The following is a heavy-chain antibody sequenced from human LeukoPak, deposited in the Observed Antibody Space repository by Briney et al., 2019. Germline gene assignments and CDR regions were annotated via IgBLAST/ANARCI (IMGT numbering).Heavy chain of an antibody. CDR1: GGSFSGYY. D-gene: IGHD3-16*01. CDR2: IYYSGST. V-gene: IGHV4-59*01. J-gene: IGHJ4*02. CDR3: ARELGGLPDY. Sequence: PSETLSLTCTVYGGSFSGYYWNWIRQPPGKGLEWIGYIYYSGSTNYNPSLKSRVTISVDTSKNQFSLKLSSVTAADTAVYYCARELGGLPDYWGQGTLVTVSS.